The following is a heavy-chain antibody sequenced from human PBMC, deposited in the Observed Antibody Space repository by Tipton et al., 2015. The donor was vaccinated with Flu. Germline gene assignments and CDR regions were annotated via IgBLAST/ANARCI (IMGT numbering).Heavy chain of an antibody. CDR1: GDSISTTIYY. CDR3: ARDLWNDRRAYYYYGVDV. J-gene: IGHJ6*02. Sequence: TLSLTCTVSGDSISTTIYYWGWVRQPPGKGLEWIGSIHYSGTTYYNPSLKSRVTISIDASKNQFSLDLTSLTAADTAVYYCARDLWNDRRAYYYYGVDVWGQGTTVTVPS. V-gene: IGHV4-39*07. CDR2: IHYSGTT. D-gene: IGHD1-1*01.